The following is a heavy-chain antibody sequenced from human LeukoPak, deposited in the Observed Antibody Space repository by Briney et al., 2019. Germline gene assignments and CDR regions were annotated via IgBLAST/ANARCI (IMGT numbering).Heavy chain of an antibody. D-gene: IGHD6-19*01. CDR2: ISVSGGST. V-gene: IGHV3-23*01. CDR3: ATHPHSGWYLGWFDP. CDR1: GFTFSSYA. J-gene: IGHJ5*02. Sequence: PGGSLRLSCAASGFTFSSYAMSWVRQAPGKGLEWVSAISVSGGSTSYADSVKGRFTISRDNSKNTLYLQMNRLRAEDTAVYYCATHPHSGWYLGWFDPWDRGPRVPVSS.